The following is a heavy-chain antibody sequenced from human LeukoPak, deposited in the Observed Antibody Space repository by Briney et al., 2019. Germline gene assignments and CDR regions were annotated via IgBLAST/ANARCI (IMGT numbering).Heavy chain of an antibody. V-gene: IGHV3-74*01. D-gene: IGHD5-18*01. CDR1: GFTFTSYW. CDR3: ARGGGYSYGPFDY. Sequence: SGGSLRLSCAASGFTFTSYWTHWVRHAPGKGLVWVSRINSDGSSTSYADSVKGRFTISRDNAKNTLYLQMNSLRAEDTAVYYCARGGGYSYGPFDYWGQGTLVTVSS. J-gene: IGHJ4*02. CDR2: INSDGSST.